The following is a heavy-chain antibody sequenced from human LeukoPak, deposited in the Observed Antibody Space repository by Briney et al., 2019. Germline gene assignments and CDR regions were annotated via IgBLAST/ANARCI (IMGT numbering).Heavy chain of an antibody. J-gene: IGHJ4*02. Sequence: SETLSLTCAVSGDSISTTNYYWGWIRQPPGKGLEWIGYIYYSGSTYYNPSLKSRVTISVDTSKNQFSLKLSSVTAADTAVYYCARAGGFFSPFGYWGQGTLVTVSS. CDR2: IYYSGST. V-gene: IGHV4-31*11. CDR3: ARAGGFFSPFGY. CDR1: GDSISTTNYY. D-gene: IGHD3-3*01.